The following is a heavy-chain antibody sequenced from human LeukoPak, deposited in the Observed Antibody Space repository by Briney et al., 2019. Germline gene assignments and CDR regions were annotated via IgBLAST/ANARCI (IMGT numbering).Heavy chain of an antibody. CDR1: GFTVSSNY. CDR2: IYSGGST. CDR3: ARDDSRGYFDY. D-gene: IGHD2-21*01. J-gene: IGHJ4*02. Sequence: GGSLRLSRAASGFTVSSNYMSWVRQAPGKGLEWVSVIYSGGSTYYADSVKGRFTISRDNSKNTLYLQMNSLRAEDTAVYYCARDDSRGYFDYWGQGTLVTVSS. V-gene: IGHV3-53*01.